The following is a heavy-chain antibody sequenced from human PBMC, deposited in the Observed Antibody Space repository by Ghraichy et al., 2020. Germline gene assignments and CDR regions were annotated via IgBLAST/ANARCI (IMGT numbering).Heavy chain of an antibody. J-gene: IGHJ6*02. D-gene: IGHD2-8*01. Sequence: SETLSLTCAVYGGSFSGYYWSWIRQPPGKGLEWIGEINHSGSTNYNPSLKSRVTISVDTSKNQFSLKLSSVTAADTAVYYCARGGVFGIVLMVYAKVLGHYGMDVWGQGTTVTVSS. CDR1: GGSFSGYY. CDR3: ARGGVFGIVLMVYAKVLGHYGMDV. V-gene: IGHV4-34*01. CDR2: INHSGST.